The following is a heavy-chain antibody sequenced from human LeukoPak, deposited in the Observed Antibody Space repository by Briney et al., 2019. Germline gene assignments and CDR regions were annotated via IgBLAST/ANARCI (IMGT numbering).Heavy chain of an antibody. Sequence: SETLSLTCAVYGGSFSGYYWSWIRQPPGKGLEWIGEINHSGSTNYNPSLKSRVTISVDTSKNQFSLKLSSVTAADTAVYHCARGIPLVYCGGDCPPDYWGQGTLVTVSS. CDR3: ARGIPLVYCGGDCPPDY. CDR2: INHSGST. V-gene: IGHV4-34*01. CDR1: GGSFSGYY. J-gene: IGHJ4*02. D-gene: IGHD2-21*02.